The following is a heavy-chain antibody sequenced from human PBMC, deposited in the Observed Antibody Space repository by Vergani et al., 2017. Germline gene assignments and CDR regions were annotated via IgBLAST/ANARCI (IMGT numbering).Heavy chain of an antibody. J-gene: IGHJ4*02. V-gene: IGHV3-30-3*01. CDR1: GFTFSSYA. CDR3: AKGLRWSYFDY. CDR2: ISYDGSNK. D-gene: IGHD4-23*01. Sequence: QVQLVESGGGVVQPGRSLRLSCAASGFTFSSYAMHWVRQAPGKGLEWVAVISYDGSNKYYADSLKGRFTISRDNSKNTLYLQMNSLRAEDTAVYYCAKGLRWSYFDYWGQGTLVTVSS.